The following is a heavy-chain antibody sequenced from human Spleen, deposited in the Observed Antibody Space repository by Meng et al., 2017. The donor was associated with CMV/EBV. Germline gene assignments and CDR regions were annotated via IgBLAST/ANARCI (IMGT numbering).Heavy chain of an antibody. D-gene: IGHD2-2*01. J-gene: IGHJ4*02. Sequence: SVKVSCKASGGTFSSYAISWVRQAPGQGLEWMGGIIPIFGTANYAQKFQGRVTITTDESTSTAYMELSSLRSEDTAVYYCARDPDYSSTWGNYWGQGTLVTVSS. V-gene: IGHV1-69*05. CDR2: IIPIFGTA. CDR1: GGTFSSYA. CDR3: ARDPDYSSTWGNY.